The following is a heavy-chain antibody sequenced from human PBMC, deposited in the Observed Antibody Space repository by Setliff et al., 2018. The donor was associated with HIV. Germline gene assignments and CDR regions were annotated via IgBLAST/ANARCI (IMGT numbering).Heavy chain of an antibody. Sequence: SETLSLTCTVSGGSITSGGYYWNWIRQHPGEGLEWIGHIYTSGSTKYNPSLKSRVTISVDTSKNHFPLHLTSVTAADTAVYYCATYSASWPDYWGQGTLVTVSS. V-gene: IGHV4-61*03. D-gene: IGHD6-13*01. CDR3: ATYSASWPDY. CDR2: IYTSGST. CDR1: GGSITSGGYY. J-gene: IGHJ4*02.